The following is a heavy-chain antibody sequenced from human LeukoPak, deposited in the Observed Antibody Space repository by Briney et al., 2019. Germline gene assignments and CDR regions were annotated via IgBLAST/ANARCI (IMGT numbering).Heavy chain of an antibody. Sequence: PGGSLRLSCAASGFTFSNYEMNWVRQAPGKGLEWVSYISSGGTTIYYADSVKGRFTISRDNAKNSLYLQMNSLRAEDTAVYYCARDHSTSWTNWSDPWGQGTLVTVSS. V-gene: IGHV3-48*03. CDR2: ISSGGTTI. CDR3: ARDHSTSWTNWSDP. J-gene: IGHJ5*02. D-gene: IGHD2-2*01. CDR1: GFTFSNYE.